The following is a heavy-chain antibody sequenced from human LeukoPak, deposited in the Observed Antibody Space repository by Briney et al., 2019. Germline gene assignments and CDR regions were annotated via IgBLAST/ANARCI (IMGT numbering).Heavy chain of an antibody. CDR1: GFTFSSYA. CDR2: IIPIFGTA. J-gene: IGHJ4*02. CDR3: ARERLDYDFWSGYPGLADY. Sequence: PGGSLRLSCAASGFTFSSYAISWVRQAPGQGLEWMGGIIPIFGTANYAQKFQGRVTITADESTSTAYMELSSLRSEDTAVYYCARERLDYDFWSGYPGLADYWGQGTLVTVSS. D-gene: IGHD3-3*01. V-gene: IGHV1-69*01.